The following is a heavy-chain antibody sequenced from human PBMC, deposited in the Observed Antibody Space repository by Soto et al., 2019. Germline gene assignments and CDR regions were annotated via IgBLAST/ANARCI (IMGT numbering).Heavy chain of an antibody. J-gene: IGHJ6*03. CDR3: ARGVVPATKYYMDV. CDR1: GYTFTSYD. D-gene: IGHD2-2*01. Sequence: ASVKVSCKASGYTFTSYDINWVRQATGQGLEWMGWMNPNSGNTGFAQKFQGRVTMTRNTSISTAYMELSSLRSEDTAVYYCARGVVPATKYYMDVWGKGTTVTVSS. V-gene: IGHV1-8*01. CDR2: MNPNSGNT.